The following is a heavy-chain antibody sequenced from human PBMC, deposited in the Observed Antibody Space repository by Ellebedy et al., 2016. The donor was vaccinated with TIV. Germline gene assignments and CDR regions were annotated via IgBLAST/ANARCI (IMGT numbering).Heavy chain of an antibody. CDR3: ARSPQHFYYFDY. D-gene: IGHD3-3*02. J-gene: IGHJ4*02. CDR2: VWYDGSNK. Sequence: GESLKISCAASGFTFSSYGMHWVRQAPGKGLEWVAVVWYDGSNKYYADSVKGRFTISRDNSKNTLYLQMNSLRAEDTAVYYCARSPQHFYYFDYWGQGTLVTVSS. CDR1: GFTFSSYG. V-gene: IGHV3-33*08.